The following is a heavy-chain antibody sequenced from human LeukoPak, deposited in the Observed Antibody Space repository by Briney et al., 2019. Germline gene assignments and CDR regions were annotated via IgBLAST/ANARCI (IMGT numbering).Heavy chain of an antibody. J-gene: IGHJ5*02. CDR3: ARDRNRELYLNWFDP. V-gene: IGHV3-33*01. CDR2: IWYDGSNK. Sequence: SGGSLRLSCAASGFTFSSYGMHCVRQAPGKGLEWVAVIWYDGSNKYYADSVKGRFTISRDNSKNTLYLQMNSLRAEDTAVYYCARDRNRELYLNWFDPWGQGTLVTVSS. CDR1: GFTFSSYG. D-gene: IGHD1-14*01.